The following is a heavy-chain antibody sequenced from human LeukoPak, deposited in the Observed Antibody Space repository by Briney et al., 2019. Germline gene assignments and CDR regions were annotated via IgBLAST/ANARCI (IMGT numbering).Heavy chain of an antibody. Sequence: GGSLRLSCAASGFTFDDYTMHWVRQAPGKGLEWVSLISWDGGSTYYADSVKGRFTISRDNAKKTLYLQMNSLRAEDTAVYYCARPSGSYYYDAFDIWGQGTMVTVSS. CDR3: ARPSGSYYYDAFDI. CDR2: ISWDGGST. J-gene: IGHJ3*02. V-gene: IGHV3-43*01. CDR1: GFTFDDYT. D-gene: IGHD3-10*01.